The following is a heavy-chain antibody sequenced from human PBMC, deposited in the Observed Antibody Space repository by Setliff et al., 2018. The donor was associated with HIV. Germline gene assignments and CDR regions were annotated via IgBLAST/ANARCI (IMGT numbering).Heavy chain of an antibody. CDR2: IRSKAYGGTT. D-gene: IGHD3-22*01. CDR1: GFTFGDYA. Sequence: PGGSLRLSCTTSGFTFGDYAMSWVRQAPGKGLEWVGFIRSKAYGGTTEYAASVKGRFTISRDDSKSIAYLQMNSLKTEDTAVYYCTGDYYDSSGYYNNYFDYWGQGTLVTVSS. CDR3: TGDYYDSSGYYNNYFDY. J-gene: IGHJ4*02. V-gene: IGHV3-49*04.